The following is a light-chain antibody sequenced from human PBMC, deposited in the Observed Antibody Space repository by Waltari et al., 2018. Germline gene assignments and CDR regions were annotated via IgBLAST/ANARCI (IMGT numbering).Light chain of an antibody. Sequence: EIVMTQSPATRSVSPGDRANISCRTSQSVNSNLTWYQQKPGQDPRILIYTASTRAPGVPASLSGRGSGTHFTLPISSLQSEEFAVYYCQQYDIWPPYPFGQGTNLEIK. CDR3: QQYDIWPPYP. J-gene: IGKJ2*01. V-gene: IGKV3-15*01. CDR2: TAS. CDR1: QSVNSN.